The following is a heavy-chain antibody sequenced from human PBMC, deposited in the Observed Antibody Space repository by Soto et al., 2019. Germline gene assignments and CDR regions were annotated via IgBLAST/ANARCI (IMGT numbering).Heavy chain of an antibody. J-gene: IGHJ2*01. V-gene: IGHV4-61*05. D-gene: IGHD5-12*01. CDR3: ARVVASSWYFDL. CDR1: GGSISSSSYY. CDR2: IYYSGST. Sequence: SETLFLTCTVSGGSISSSSYYWGWIRQPPGKGLEWIGYIYYSGSTNYNPSLKSRVTMSVDTSKNQLSLKLSSVTAADTAAYYCARVVASSWYFDLWGPGTLVTVSS.